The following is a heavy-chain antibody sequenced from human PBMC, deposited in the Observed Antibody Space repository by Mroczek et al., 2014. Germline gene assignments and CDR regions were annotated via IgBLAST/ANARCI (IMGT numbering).Heavy chain of an antibody. CDR3: AKDNSPATVVPYYFDY. CDR2: ISYDGSNK. V-gene: IGHV3-30*18. J-gene: IGHJ4*02. CDR1: GFTFSSYG. D-gene: IGHD4-23*01. Sequence: VQLVQSGGGVVQPGRSLRLSCAASGFTFSSYGMHWVRQAPGKGLEWVAVISYDGSNKYYADSVKGRFTISRDNSKNTLYLQMNSLRAEDTAVYYCAKDNSPATVVPYYFDYWGQGTLVTVSS.